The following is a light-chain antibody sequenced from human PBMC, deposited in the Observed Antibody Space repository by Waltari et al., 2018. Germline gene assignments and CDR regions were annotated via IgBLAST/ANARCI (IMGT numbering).Light chain of an antibody. J-gene: IGKJ1*01. CDR2: ASS. CDR1: ENVRSSY. CDR3: HQYGSAPGT. Sequence: EIVLTQSPGTLSLSPGERATFSCRASENVRSSYLARYQQRPGPAPRLLIHASSSRATGIPDRFSGSGSGTDFTLSISRLEPDDFAVYYCHQYGSAPGTFGQGTKVEVK. V-gene: IGKV3-20*01.